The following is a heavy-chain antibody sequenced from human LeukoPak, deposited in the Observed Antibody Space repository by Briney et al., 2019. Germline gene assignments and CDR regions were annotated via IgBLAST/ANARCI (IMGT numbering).Heavy chain of an antibody. Sequence: GASVKVSCKASGYTFTGYYMHWVRQAPGQGLEWMGWINPNSGGTNYAQKFQGRVTMTRDTSISTAYLQWSSLKASDTAMYYCARPGSSSSWYDFDYWGQGTLVTVSS. CDR3: ARPGSSSSWYDFDY. CDR2: INPNSGGT. CDR1: GYTFTGYY. V-gene: IGHV1-2*02. D-gene: IGHD6-13*01. J-gene: IGHJ4*02.